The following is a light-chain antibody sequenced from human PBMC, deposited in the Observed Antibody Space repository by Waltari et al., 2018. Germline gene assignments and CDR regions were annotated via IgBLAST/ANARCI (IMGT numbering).Light chain of an antibody. CDR3: QQCASSPWT. V-gene: IGKV3-20*01. Sequence: EIVLTQSPGTLSLSPGERATLSCRASQSVTNNDLIWYQQKPGQAPRLLIRDVSTRATGIPYRFSGSGSGTDFTLTISRLEPEDFAVYYCQQCASSPWTFGQGTKVEIK. CDR1: QSVTNND. J-gene: IGKJ1*01. CDR2: DVS.